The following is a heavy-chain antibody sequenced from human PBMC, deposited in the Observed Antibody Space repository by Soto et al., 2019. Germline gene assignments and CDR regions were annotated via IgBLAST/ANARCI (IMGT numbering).Heavy chain of an antibody. CDR3: ARGRIGDYYYYYGMDV. Sequence: ASVKVSCKASGYTFTSYGISWVRQAPGQGLEWMGWISAYNGNTNYAQKLQGRVTMTTDTSTSTAYMELRSLRSDDTAVYYCARGRIGDYYYYYGMDVWGQRTTVTVSS. J-gene: IGHJ6*02. V-gene: IGHV1-18*01. CDR1: GYTFTSYG. CDR2: ISAYNGNT.